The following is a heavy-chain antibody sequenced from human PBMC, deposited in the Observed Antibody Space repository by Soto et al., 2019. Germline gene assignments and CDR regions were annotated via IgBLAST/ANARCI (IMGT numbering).Heavy chain of an antibody. J-gene: IGHJ4*02. CDR3: ALVLRHYDIFSPPDY. CDR2: IYYSGST. CDR1: GGSISGGGYY. Sequence: SETLSLTCTVSGGSISGGGYYWSWIRQHPGKGLEWIGYIYYSGSTYYNPSLKSRVTISVDTSKNQFSLKLCSVTAADTAVYYCALVLRHYDIFSPPDYWGQGTLVTVSS. V-gene: IGHV4-31*03. D-gene: IGHD3-9*01.